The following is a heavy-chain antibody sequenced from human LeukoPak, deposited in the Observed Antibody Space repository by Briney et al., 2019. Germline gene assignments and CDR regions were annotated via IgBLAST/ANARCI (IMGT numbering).Heavy chain of an antibody. J-gene: IGHJ2*01. CDR3: ASVTTVTPVWYFDL. V-gene: IGHV1-69*05. D-gene: IGHD4-17*01. CDR1: GGTFSSYA. Sequence: GSSVKVSCKAPGGTFSSYAISWVRQAPGQGLEWMGRIIPIFGTANYARKFQGRVTITTDESTSTAYMELSSLRSEDTAVYYCASVTTVTPVWYFDLWGRGTLVTVSS. CDR2: IIPIFGTA.